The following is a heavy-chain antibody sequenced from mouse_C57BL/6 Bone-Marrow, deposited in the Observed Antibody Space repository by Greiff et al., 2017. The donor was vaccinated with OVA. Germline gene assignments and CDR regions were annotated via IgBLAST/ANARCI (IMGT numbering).Heavy chain of an antibody. CDR3: SIQSVRAMDY. D-gene: IGHD1-1*01. V-gene: IGHV1-74*01. J-gene: IGHJ4*01. CDR1: GYTFTSYW. CDR2: IHPSDSDT. Sequence: VQLQQPGAELVKPGASVKVSCKASGYTFTSYWMHWVKQRPDKGLEWIGRIHPSDSDTNYNQKFKGKATLTVDKSSITAYMQLISLTSGDSAVYYCSIQSVRAMDYWGPGTSVTVSS.